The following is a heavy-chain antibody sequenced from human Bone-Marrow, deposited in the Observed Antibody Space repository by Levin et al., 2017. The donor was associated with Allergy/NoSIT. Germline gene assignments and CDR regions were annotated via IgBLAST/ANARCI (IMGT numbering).Heavy chain of an antibody. Sequence: AGGSLRLSCSASGFTFADFTMSWVRQAPGKGLEWVGFIGTKAYGGTTGYAASVQGRFTISRDDSRSIAYLQMNSLETSDTGVYFCARDSMWNDRDYWGQGTLVTVSS. D-gene: IGHD1-1*01. J-gene: IGHJ4*02. CDR2: IGTKAYGGTT. CDR1: GFTFADFT. V-gene: IGHV3-49*04. CDR3: ARDSMWNDRDY.